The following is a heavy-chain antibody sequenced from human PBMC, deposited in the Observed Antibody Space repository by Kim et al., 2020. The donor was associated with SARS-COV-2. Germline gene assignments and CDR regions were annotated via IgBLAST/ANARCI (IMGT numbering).Heavy chain of an antibody. V-gene: IGHV4-34*01. CDR3: ARGTPRPFNWNYD. J-gene: IGHJ4*02. Sequence: YNPSLKSRVTISVDTSKNQFSLKLPSVPAADTAVYYCARGTPRPFNWNYDWGQGTLVAVSS. D-gene: IGHD1-7*01.